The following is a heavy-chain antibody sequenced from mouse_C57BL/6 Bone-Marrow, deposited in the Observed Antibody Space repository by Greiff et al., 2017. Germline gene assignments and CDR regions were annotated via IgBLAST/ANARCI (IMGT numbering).Heavy chain of an antibody. CDR1: GFTFSDYG. J-gene: IGHJ4*01. Sequence: EVQLVESGGGLVKPGGSLKLSCAASGFTFSDYGMHWVRQAPEKGLEWVAYISSGSSTFYYADTVKGRFTISRDNAKNTLFLQMTSLRSEDTAMYYCAKYPSYDYYRGQGTSVTVSS. CDR3: AKYPSYDYY. D-gene: IGHD2-4*01. CDR2: ISSGSSTF. V-gene: IGHV5-17*01.